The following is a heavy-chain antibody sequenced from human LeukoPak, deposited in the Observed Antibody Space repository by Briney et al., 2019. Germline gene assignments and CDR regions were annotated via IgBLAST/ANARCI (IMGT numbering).Heavy chain of an antibody. J-gene: IGHJ4*02. D-gene: IGHD2-21*02. V-gene: IGHV1-2*02. CDR2: INPNSGGT. Sequence: ASVKVSCKASGYTFTGYYMHWVRQAPGQGLEWMGWINPNSGGTNYAQKFQGRVTMTRDTSISTAYMELSRLRSDDTAVYYCARGVGNICGADCYFIDYWGQGTLVTVSS. CDR1: GYTFTGYY. CDR3: ARGVGNICGADCYFIDY.